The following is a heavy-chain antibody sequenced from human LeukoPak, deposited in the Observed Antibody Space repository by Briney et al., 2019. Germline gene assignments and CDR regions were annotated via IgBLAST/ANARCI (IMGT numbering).Heavy chain of an antibody. CDR1: GFTFSSYW. Sequence: GSLRLSCAVSGFTFSSYWMSWVRQAPGKGLEWVASIKQDGSEIQYVDSVKGRFTISRDNAKNSLYLQMNSLRDEDTAVYYCARVAVAATGAFDIWGQGTMVTVSS. CDR2: IKQDGSEI. V-gene: IGHV3-7*04. CDR3: ARVAVAATGAFDI. J-gene: IGHJ3*02. D-gene: IGHD6-19*01.